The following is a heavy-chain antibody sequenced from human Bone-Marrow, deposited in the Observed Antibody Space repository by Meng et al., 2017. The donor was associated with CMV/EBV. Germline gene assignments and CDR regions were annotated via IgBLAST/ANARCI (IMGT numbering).Heavy chain of an antibody. CDR3: VFSEEYYHFRSGPDWYYHYGMDV. Sequence: SETLSLTCAVYGGSFSGYYWSWIRQPPGKGLEWIGEINHSGSTNYNPSLKSRVTISVDTSKNQFSLKLSSVTAADTAVYYCVFSEEYYHFRSGPDWYYHYGMDVWGQGTTVTVSS. V-gene: IGHV4-34*01. J-gene: IGHJ6*02. CDR1: GGSFSGYY. D-gene: IGHD3-3*01. CDR2: INHSGST.